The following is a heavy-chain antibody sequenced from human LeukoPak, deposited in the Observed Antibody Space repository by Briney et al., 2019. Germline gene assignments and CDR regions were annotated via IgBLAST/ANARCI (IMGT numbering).Heavy chain of an antibody. Sequence: PGGSLRLSCAASGFTFSSYAMSWVRQAPGKGLEWVSAISGSGGSTYYADFVKGRFTISRDNSKNTLYLQMNSLRAEDTAVYYCAKAPIGVVIMRFDYWGQGTLVTVSS. D-gene: IGHD3-3*01. V-gene: IGHV3-23*01. CDR2: ISGSGGST. CDR1: GFTFSSYA. CDR3: AKAPIGVVIMRFDY. J-gene: IGHJ4*02.